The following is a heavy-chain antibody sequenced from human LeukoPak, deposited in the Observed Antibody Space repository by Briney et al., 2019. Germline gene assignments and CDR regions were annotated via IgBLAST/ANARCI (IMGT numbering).Heavy chain of an antibody. J-gene: IGHJ3*02. D-gene: IGHD3-10*01. CDR2: ISSSGSTI. Sequence: GSLRLSCAASGFTFSSYEMNWVRQAPAKGLEWVSYISSSGSTIIYADSVKGRFTISRDNAKNSLYLQMNSLRAEDTAVYYCARDPSRGSTAGGFDIWGQGTMVTVSS. CDR3: ARDPSRGSTAGGFDI. V-gene: IGHV3-48*03. CDR1: GFTFSSYE.